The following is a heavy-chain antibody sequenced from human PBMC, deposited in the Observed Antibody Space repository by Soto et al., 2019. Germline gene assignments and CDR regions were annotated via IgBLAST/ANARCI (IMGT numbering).Heavy chain of an antibody. CDR2: ISAHTGKT. CDR1: GYTFTNHG. V-gene: IGHV1-18*01. Sequence: ASVKVSCKASGYTFTNHGVTWVRQAPGQGLEWMGWISAHTGKTNYAQKFQARVTMTTDTSTSTAYMELRSLTSGDTGVYYCARAGYDTILPAPPYGMDLWGQAPTLTVSS. D-gene: IGHD3-9*01. J-gene: IGHJ6*02. CDR3: ARAGYDTILPAPPYGMDL.